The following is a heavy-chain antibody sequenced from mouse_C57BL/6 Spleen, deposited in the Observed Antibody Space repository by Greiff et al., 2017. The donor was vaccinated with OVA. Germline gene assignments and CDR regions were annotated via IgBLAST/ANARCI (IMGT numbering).Heavy chain of an antibody. Sequence: VHVKQSGPELVKPGASVKMSCKASGYTFTDYNMHWVKQSHGKSLEWIGYINPNNGGTSYNQKFKGKATLTVNKSSSTAYMELRSLTSEDSAVYYCALAYYSSYYFDYWGQGTTLTGSS. D-gene: IGHD2-5*01. CDR2: INPNNGGT. V-gene: IGHV1-22*01. CDR3: ALAYYSSYYFDY. CDR1: GYTFTDYN. J-gene: IGHJ2*01.